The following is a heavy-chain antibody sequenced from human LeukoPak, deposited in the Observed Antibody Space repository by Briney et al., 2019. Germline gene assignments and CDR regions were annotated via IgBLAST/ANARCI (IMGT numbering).Heavy chain of an antibody. CDR3: ARYSGSYHSFHY. CDR1: GFTFSTYS. Sequence: GGSLRLSCAASGFTFSTYSMNWVRQAPEKGLEWVSSISSSSSYIYYADSVKGRFTISRDNAKNSLYLQMNSLRAEDTAVYYCARYSGSYHSFHYWGQGTLVTVSS. D-gene: IGHD1-26*01. CDR2: ISSSSSYI. V-gene: IGHV3-21*04. J-gene: IGHJ4*02.